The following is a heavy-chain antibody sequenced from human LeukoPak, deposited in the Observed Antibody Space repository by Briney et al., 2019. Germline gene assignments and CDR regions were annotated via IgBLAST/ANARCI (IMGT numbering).Heavy chain of an antibody. J-gene: IGHJ4*02. Sequence: PSETLSLTCTVSGGSISRYYWSWIRQSPGKGLEWIGYIYYTGSTNYNPSLKSRVTISVDTSKNQFSLKLSSVTAADTAVYYCARATVDTAMVFGYWGQGTLVTVSS. CDR3: ARATVDTAMVFGY. CDR2: IYYTGST. CDR1: GGSISRYY. V-gene: IGHV4-59*01. D-gene: IGHD5-18*01.